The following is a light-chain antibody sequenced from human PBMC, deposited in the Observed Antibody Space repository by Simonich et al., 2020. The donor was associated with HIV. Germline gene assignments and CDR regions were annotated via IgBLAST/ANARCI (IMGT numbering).Light chain of an antibody. CDR2: KAS. Sequence: DIQMTQSPSTLSASVGDRVTITCRASQSISSWLAWYQQKPGKAPKLLIYKASSLESGVPSRFSGSGSGTDFTLTISSLQPEDFAIYYCQQFNSYPVTFGPGTKVDIK. V-gene: IGKV1-5*03. CDR3: QQFNSYPVT. J-gene: IGKJ3*01. CDR1: QSISSW.